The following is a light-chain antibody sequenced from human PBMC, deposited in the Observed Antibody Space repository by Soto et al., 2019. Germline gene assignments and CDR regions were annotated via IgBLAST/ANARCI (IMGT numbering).Light chain of an antibody. CDR3: QQYGDSPPNT. V-gene: IGKV3-20*01. CDR1: QSVTSSY. J-gene: IGKJ2*01. Sequence: EIVLTQSPGTLSLSPGERATLSCRASQSVTSSYLAWYQLKPGQAPRVLIYGASNRATGIPDRFSGSVSGTDFTLTISRLEPEDFAVYFCQQYGDSPPNTFGQGTKVEI. CDR2: GAS.